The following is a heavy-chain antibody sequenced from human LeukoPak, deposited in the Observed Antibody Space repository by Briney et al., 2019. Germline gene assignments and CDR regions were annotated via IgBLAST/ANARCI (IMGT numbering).Heavy chain of an antibody. CDR2: ISSSSSTI. Sequence: GRSLRLSCAASGFTFSSYSMNWVRQAPGKGLEWVSYISSSSSTIYYADSLKGRFTISRDNAKNSLYMQMNSLRDEDTAVYYCARGPHYYDSSGYPDYWGQGTLVTVSS. CDR3: ARGPHYYDSSGYPDY. CDR1: GFTFSSYS. V-gene: IGHV3-48*02. D-gene: IGHD3-22*01. J-gene: IGHJ4*02.